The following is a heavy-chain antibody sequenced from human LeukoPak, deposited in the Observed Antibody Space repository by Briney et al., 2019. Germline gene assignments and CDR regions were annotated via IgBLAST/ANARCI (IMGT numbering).Heavy chain of an antibody. D-gene: IGHD6-13*01. CDR2: ITSSSSTI. J-gene: IGHJ4*02. CDR1: GFTFNTYS. V-gene: IGHV3-48*01. Sequence: PGGSLRLSCAASGFTFNTYSMNWVRQAPGKGLEWVSYITSSSSTIFYADSVKGRFTISRDNSKNTLYLQMNSLRAEDTAVYYCARESNGAAGTYWGQGTLVTVSS. CDR3: ARESNGAAGTY.